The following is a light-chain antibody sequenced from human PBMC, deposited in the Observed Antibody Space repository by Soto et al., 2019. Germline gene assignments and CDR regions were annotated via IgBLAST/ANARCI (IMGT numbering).Light chain of an antibody. V-gene: IGKV1-5*03. CDR2: KAS. CDR3: QHSFT. CDR1: QSISSW. J-gene: IGKJ3*01. Sequence: DIQMTQSPSTLSASVRDRVSITCRARQSISSWLAWYQQKPGKAPQLLIVKASSLDSGVPTRLSISGSGTEFTLTISSLQPDDFATYYCQHSFTFGPGTKVDIK.